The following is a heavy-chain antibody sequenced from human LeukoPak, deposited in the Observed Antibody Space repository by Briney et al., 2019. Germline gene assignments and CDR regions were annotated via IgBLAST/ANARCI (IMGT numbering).Heavy chain of an antibody. Sequence: PGGSLRLSCAASGFTFSSYWMHWVRQTPGKGLVWVSRVSSDGSSTTYADSVKGRFTISRDNAKNTLYLQMNSLRVEDTAVYYCARGRPHGNDCWGQGTLVTVSS. D-gene: IGHD4-23*01. V-gene: IGHV3-74*01. CDR1: GFTFSSYW. CDR3: ARGRPHGNDC. CDR2: VSSDGSST. J-gene: IGHJ4*02.